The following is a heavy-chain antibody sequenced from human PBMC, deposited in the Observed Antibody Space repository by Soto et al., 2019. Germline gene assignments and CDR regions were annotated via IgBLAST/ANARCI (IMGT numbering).Heavy chain of an antibody. Sequence: QVQLVQSGAEVKKPGASVKVSCKASGYTFASYGISWVRQAPGQGLEWMGWISAYNGNTNYAQKPQGRVTMTTDTFTRTAYMEVRSLRSDDTAVYYCAREGTCSSTSCPTYFSFGMDVWGQGTTVTVSS. CDR1: GYTFASYG. CDR3: AREGTCSSTSCPTYFSFGMDV. V-gene: IGHV1-18*01. D-gene: IGHD2-2*01. CDR2: ISAYNGNT. J-gene: IGHJ6*02.